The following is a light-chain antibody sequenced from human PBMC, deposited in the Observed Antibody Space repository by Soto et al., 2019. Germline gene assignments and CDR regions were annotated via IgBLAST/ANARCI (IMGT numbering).Light chain of an antibody. Sequence: QSALTQPASVSGSPGQSITISCTGTSSDVGGYNYVSWYQQYPGKAPKLMIYDVSNRPSGVSNRFSGSKSGNTASLTISGLQAEDESDYYYSSYTGSSTYVFGTGTKLTVL. CDR3: SSYTGSSTYV. CDR2: DVS. V-gene: IGLV2-14*01. CDR1: SSDVGGYNY. J-gene: IGLJ1*01.